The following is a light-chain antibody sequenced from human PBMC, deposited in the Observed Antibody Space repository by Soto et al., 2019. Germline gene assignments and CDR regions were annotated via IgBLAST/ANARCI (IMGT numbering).Light chain of an antibody. CDR2: GVS. Sequence: EIVLTQSPGTLSLSPGERGTLSCRASQSVSGTYLAWYQQKPGQGPRLLIYGVSRRATGIPDRFSGSGSGTEFALTISRLEPEDFAVYYCHPYANSPYTFGQGTKLEIK. CDR1: QSVSGTY. J-gene: IGKJ2*01. V-gene: IGKV3-20*01. CDR3: HPYANSPYT.